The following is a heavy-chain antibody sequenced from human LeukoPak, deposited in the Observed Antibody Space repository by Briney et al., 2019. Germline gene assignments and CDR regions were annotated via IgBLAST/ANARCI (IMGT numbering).Heavy chain of an antibody. D-gene: IGHD1-26*01. V-gene: IGHV3-23*01. J-gene: IGHJ4*02. Sequence: PGVSLRLSCAASGFTFSSYAMSWVRQAPGKGLEWASAISGSGGSTYYADSVKGRFTISRDNSKNTLYLQMNSLRAEDTAVYYCAKEIRARSGGYSWLFDYWGQGTLVTVSS. CDR2: ISGSGGST. CDR1: GFTFSSYA. CDR3: AKEIRARSGGYSWLFDY.